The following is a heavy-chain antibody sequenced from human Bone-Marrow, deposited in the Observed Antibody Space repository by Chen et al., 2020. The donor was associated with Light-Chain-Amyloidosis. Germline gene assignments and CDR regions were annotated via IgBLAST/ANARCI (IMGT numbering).Heavy chain of an antibody. J-gene: IGHJ4*02. V-gene: IGHV5-51*01. D-gene: IGHD5-12*01. CDR3: ARRRDGYNFDY. Sequence: EVQLEQSGPEVKQPGESLKISRKGSGYTFPNYWIGGVRQMPGKGLEWMGVIYPDDSDARYSPSFEGQVTISADKSITTAYLQWRSLKASDTAMYYCARRRDGYNFDYWGQGTLVTVSS. CDR1: GYTFPNYW. CDR2: IYPDDSDA.